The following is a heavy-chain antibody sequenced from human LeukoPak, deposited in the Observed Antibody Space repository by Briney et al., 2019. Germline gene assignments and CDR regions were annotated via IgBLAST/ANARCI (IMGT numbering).Heavy chain of an antibody. CDR1: GFTSSDYN. J-gene: IGHJ4*02. V-gene: IGHV3-11*01. CDR2: ISSSGSTI. D-gene: IGHD3-10*01. Sequence: GGSLRLSSAAPGFTSSDYNMSWIRPAPGEGRGRGSYISSSGSTIYYAHSVKGRFTISRDNAQNSLYLHMNSLRAEDTALYYCARDRHYYGSGSYRQRLDYWGQGTLVTVSS. CDR3: ARDRHYYGSGSYRQRLDY.